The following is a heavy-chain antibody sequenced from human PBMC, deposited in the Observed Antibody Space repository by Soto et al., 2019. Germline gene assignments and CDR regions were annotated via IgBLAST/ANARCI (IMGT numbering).Heavy chain of an antibody. CDR3: ARGIATGQLDP. D-gene: IGHD2-15*01. CDR2: INPDNGNT. CDR1: GYTFTRYT. V-gene: IGHV1-3*01. Sequence: ASVKVSCKASGYTFTRYTMNWVRQAPGQRLEWMGWINPDNGNTKSSQKFQDRVIITRDTAASTAYMDLSSLRSEDTAVYYCARGIATGQLDPWGQGTLVTVSS. J-gene: IGHJ5*02.